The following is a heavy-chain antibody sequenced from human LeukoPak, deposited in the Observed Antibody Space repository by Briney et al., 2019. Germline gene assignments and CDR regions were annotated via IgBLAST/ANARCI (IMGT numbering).Heavy chain of an antibody. J-gene: IGHJ4*02. D-gene: IGHD1-26*01. Sequence: SETLSLTYTASGASISSYSWSWIPQPPGKGLEWTGCIYSSGSTNYNPSLKSRVTISVDTSKNRFSLKLSSVTAADTAVYYCARGSYSYYFHYWGQGTLVTVSS. V-gene: IGHV4-59*01. CDR2: IYSSGST. CDR1: GASISSYS. CDR3: ARGSYSYYFHY.